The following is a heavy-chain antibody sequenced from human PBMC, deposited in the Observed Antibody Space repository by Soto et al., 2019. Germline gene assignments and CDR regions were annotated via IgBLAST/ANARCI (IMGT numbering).Heavy chain of an antibody. V-gene: IGHV1-2*02. CDR2: INRNSGGT. J-gene: IGHJ6*02. Sequence: ASVKVSCKTSGYTFTGYYIHWVRQAPGQGLEWMGWINRNSGGTKYAQKFEGRVTMTRDTSISTAYMELSSLRSDDTAVYYCASGGVGAGGYGMDVWGQGTTVTVSS. CDR3: ASGGVGAGGYGMDV. CDR1: GYTFTGYY. D-gene: IGHD1-26*01.